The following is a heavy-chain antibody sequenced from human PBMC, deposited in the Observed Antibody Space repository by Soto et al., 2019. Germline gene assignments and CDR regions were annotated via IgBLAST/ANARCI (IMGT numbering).Heavy chain of an antibody. CDR1: GFTFSNAW. V-gene: IGHV3-15*01. CDR3: TASYCSSTSCYYYYYLDV. J-gene: IGHJ6*03. D-gene: IGHD2-2*01. CDR2: IKSKTDGGTT. Sequence: GGSLRISCAASGFTFSNAWMSWVRQAPGKGLEWVGRIKSKTDGGTTDYAAPVKGRFTISRDDSKNTLYLQMNSLKTEDTAVYYCTASYCSSTSCYYYYYLDVWGKGTTVTVSS.